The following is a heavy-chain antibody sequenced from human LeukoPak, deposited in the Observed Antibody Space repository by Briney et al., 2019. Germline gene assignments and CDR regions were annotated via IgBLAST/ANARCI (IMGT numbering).Heavy chain of an antibody. D-gene: IGHD2-15*01. CDR3: ARAGKIYCSGGSCYFGY. V-gene: IGHV1-2*02. Sequence: GASVKVSCKASGYTFTGYYMHWVRQAPGQGLEWMGWINPNSGGTNYAQKFQGRVTMTRDTSISTAYMELSRLRSDDTAMYYCARAGKIYCSGGSCYFGYWGQGTLVTVSS. J-gene: IGHJ4*02. CDR1: GYTFTGYY. CDR2: INPNSGGT.